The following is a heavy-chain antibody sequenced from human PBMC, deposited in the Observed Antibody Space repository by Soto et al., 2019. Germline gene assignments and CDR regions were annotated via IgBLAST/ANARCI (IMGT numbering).Heavy chain of an antibody. V-gene: IGHV3-23*01. J-gene: IGHJ4*02. CDR3: AKDLDYYDSSVPDY. CDR2: ISGSGGST. D-gene: IGHD3-22*01. Sequence: AISGSGGSTYYADSVKGRFTISRDNSKNTLYLQMNSLRAENTAVYYCAKDLDYYDSSVPDYWGKGPL.